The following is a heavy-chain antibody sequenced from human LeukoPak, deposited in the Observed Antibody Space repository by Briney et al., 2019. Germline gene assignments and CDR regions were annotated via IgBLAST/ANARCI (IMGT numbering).Heavy chain of an antibody. CDR3: AKDAAAACDY. CDR1: GSTFSSYG. Sequence: GGSLRLSCAASGSTFSSYGMHWVRQAPGKGLEWVAVISYDGSNKYYADSVKGRFTISRDNSKNTLYLQMNSLRAEDTAVYYCAKDAAAACDYWGQGTLVTVSS. D-gene: IGHD6-13*01. CDR2: ISYDGSNK. V-gene: IGHV3-30*18. J-gene: IGHJ4*02.